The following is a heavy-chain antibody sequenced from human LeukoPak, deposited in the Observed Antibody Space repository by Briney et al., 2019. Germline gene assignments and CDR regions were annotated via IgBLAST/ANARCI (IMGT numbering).Heavy chain of an antibody. CDR1: GYTLTELS. Sequence: ASVKVSCKVSGYTLTELSMHWVRQAPGQGLEWMGWINPNSGGTNYAQKFQGRVTMTRDTSISTAYMELSRLRSDDTAVYYCARDSDIVVVPAALDYWGQGTLVTVSS. CDR2: INPNSGGT. CDR3: ARDSDIVVVPAALDY. J-gene: IGHJ4*02. D-gene: IGHD2-2*01. V-gene: IGHV1-2*02.